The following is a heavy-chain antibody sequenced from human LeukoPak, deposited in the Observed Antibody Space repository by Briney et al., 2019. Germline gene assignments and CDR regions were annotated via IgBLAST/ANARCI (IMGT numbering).Heavy chain of an antibody. CDR3: ARAPPYGDYGLFDY. CDR2: ISSSSSYT. D-gene: IGHD4-17*01. J-gene: IGHJ4*02. V-gene: IGHV3-11*06. CDR1: GFTFSDYY. Sequence: KPGGSLRLSCAASGFTFSDYYMSWIRQAPGKGLEWVSYISSSSSYTNYADSVKGRFTITRDNAKNSLYLQMNSLRAEDTAVYYCARAPPYGDYGLFDYWGQGTLVTVSS.